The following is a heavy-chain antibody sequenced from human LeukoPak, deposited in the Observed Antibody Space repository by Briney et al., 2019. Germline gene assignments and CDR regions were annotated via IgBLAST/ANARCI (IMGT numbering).Heavy chain of an antibody. CDR2: IKQDGSEK. CDR1: GFTFSSYW. Sequence: GGSLRLSCAASGFTFSSYWMSWVRQAPGKGLEWVANIKQDGSEKYYVDSVKGRFTISRDNAKNSLYLQMNSLRAEDTAVYYCARDRDEYSSLAFGYWGQGTLVTVSS. J-gene: IGHJ4*02. CDR3: ARDRDEYSSLAFGY. V-gene: IGHV3-7*01. D-gene: IGHD6-19*01.